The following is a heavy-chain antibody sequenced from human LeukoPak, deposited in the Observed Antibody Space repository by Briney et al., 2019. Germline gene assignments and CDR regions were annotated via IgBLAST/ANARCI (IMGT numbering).Heavy chain of an antibody. CDR1: GFTFTSYS. CDR2: ISSIISTI. Sequence: GSLRLSCAASGFTFTSYSMRWVRQAPGKGLEWVSYISSIISTIYYADSVKGRFTLSRDNAKNSLYLQMNTLRAEDTAVYYCARKRRRGYYLNSAFDMWGQGTMVTVSS. J-gene: IGHJ3*02. V-gene: IGHV3-48*01. D-gene: IGHD3-3*01. CDR3: ARKRRRGYYLNSAFDM.